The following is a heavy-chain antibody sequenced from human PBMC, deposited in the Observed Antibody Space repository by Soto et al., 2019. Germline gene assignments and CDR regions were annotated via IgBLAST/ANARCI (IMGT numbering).Heavy chain of an antibody. V-gene: IGHV4-39*01. Sequence: QLQLQESGPGLVKPSETLSLTCTVSGGSISSSSYYWGWIRQPPGKGLEWIGSIYYSGSTYYNPSLKSRVTISVDTSKNQFSLKLSSVTAADTAVYYCARHPFRYQLPEWGWFDPWGQGTLVTVSS. CDR2: IYYSGST. J-gene: IGHJ5*02. CDR3: ARHPFRYQLPEWGWFDP. D-gene: IGHD2-2*01. CDR1: GGSISSSSYY.